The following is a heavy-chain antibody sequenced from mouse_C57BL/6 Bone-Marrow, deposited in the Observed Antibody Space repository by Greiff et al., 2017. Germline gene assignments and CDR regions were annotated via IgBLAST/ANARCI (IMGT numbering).Heavy chain of an antibody. J-gene: IGHJ4*01. CDR3: ARWTLYYAMGY. Sequence: LQESGAELARPGASVKLSCKASGYTFTSYGISWVKQRTGQGLEWIGEIYPRSGNTYYNEKFKGKDKLPADKSSSTAYMELRSLTSEDSAVYFCARWTLYYAMGYWGQGTSVTVSS. CDR2: IYPRSGNT. V-gene: IGHV1-81*01. CDR1: GYTFTSYG.